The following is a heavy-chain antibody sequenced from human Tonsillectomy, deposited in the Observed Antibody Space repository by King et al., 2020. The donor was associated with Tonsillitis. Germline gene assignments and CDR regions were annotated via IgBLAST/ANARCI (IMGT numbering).Heavy chain of an antibody. CDR2: ISPNSGGT. CDR3: AKIGTAYGAFDI. J-gene: IGHJ3*02. D-gene: IGHD3-10*01. Sequence: AQLVQSGAEVKKPGASVKVSCKASGYTFTGYHMHWVRQARGQGLEWMGWISPNSGGTNYAQMFQGRVTMTRDTSITTAYMELSGLRSDDTAVYYCAKIGTAYGAFDIWGQGTMVTVSS. V-gene: IGHV1-2*02. CDR1: GYTFTGYH.